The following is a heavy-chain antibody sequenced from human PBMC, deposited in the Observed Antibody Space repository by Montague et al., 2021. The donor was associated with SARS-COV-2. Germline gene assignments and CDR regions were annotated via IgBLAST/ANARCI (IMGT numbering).Heavy chain of an antibody. CDR1: GFSLSTSGMC. D-gene: IGHD3-9*01. Sequence: PALVKPTQTLTLTCTFSGFSLSTSGMCVSWIRQPPGKALEWLALIDWXDDKYYSTSLKTRLTISKDTSKNQVVLTMTNMDPVDTATYYCARMVTIFSLGGYYYYYGMDGWGQGTPVTVSS. V-gene: IGHV2-70*01. CDR3: ARMVTIFSLGGYYYYYGMDG. J-gene: IGHJ6*02. CDR2: IDWXDDK.